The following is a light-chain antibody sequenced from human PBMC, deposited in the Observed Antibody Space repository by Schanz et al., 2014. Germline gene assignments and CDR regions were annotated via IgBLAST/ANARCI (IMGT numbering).Light chain of an antibody. V-gene: IGLV2-14*01. CDR2: DVS. CDR1: SSDVGVYNY. J-gene: IGLJ1*01. CDR3: SSYSSSNTYV. Sequence: QSALTQPASVPGSPGQSITISCTGTSSDVGVYNYVSWYQQHPGKAPKVMIYDVSNRPSGVSNRFSGSKSGNTASLTISGLQAEDEADYYCSSYSSSNTYVFGTGTKLTVL.